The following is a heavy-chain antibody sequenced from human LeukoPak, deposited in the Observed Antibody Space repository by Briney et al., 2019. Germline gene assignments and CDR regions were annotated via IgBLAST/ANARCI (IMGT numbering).Heavy chain of an antibody. V-gene: IGHV3-23*01. Sequence: GGSLRLSCAASGFTFSSYAMSWVRQAPGKGLEWVSAISGSGGSTYYADSVKGRFTISRDDSTNTLYMQMKSLRAEDTAVYYCAKTRDSLTARRWAYFDYWGLGTLVTVSS. CDR2: ISGSGGST. CDR3: AKTRDSLTARRWAYFDY. D-gene: IGHD2-21*02. CDR1: GFTFSSYA. J-gene: IGHJ4*02.